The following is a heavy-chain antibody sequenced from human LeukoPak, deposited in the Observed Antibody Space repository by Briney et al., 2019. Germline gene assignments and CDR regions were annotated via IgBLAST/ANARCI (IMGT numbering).Heavy chain of an antibody. CDR1: GGSISSSSYY. V-gene: IGHV4-39*07. CDR2: INHSGST. CDR3: ARTGGWIQLWSGTEPFDY. Sequence: PSETLSLTCTVSGGSISSSSYYWGWIRQPPGKGLEWIGEINHSGSTNYNPSLKSRVTISVDTSKNQFSLKLSSVTAADTAVYYCARTGGWIQLWSGTEPFDYWGQGTLVTVSS. D-gene: IGHD5-18*01. J-gene: IGHJ4*02.